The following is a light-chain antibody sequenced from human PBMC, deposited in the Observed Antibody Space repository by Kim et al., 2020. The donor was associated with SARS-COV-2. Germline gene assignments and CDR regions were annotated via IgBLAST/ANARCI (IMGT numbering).Light chain of an antibody. Sequence: EIVITQSPATLSVSPGERATLSCRASQSVKSYLAWYQQRPGQAPMLLIFGASRRATDIPARFSGRGSGTEFTLTISSLQSEDVAVYYCQEYDSWPSLTFGGGTKVDIK. CDR1: QSVKSY. J-gene: IGKJ4*01. V-gene: IGKV3-15*01. CDR2: GAS. CDR3: QEYDSWPSLT.